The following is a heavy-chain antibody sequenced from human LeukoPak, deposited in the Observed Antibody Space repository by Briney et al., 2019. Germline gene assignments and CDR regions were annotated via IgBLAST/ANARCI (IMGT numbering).Heavy chain of an antibody. CDR1: GYTFSTYG. D-gene: IGHD3-22*01. V-gene: IGHV1-18*01. CDR2: ISAYNGNT. Sequence: ASVKVSCKASGYTFSTYGISWVRQAPGQGLEWMGWISAYNGNTKYAQKLQGRVTMTTDTSTTTAYMELRSLRSDDTAVYYCARANYHYDSSGQGAFDIWGQGTMITVSS. J-gene: IGHJ3*02. CDR3: ARANYHYDSSGQGAFDI.